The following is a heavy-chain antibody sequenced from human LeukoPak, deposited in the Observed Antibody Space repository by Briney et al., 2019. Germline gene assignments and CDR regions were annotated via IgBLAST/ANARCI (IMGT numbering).Heavy chain of an antibody. CDR3: ARQKSSWFGELLYYFDY. J-gene: IGHJ4*02. V-gene: IGHV4-34*01. CDR2: IYYSGST. Sequence: PSETLSLTCAVYGGSFSGYYWSWIRQPPGKGLEWIGSIYYSGSTYYNPSLKSRVTISVDTSKNQFSLKLSSVTAADTAVYYCARQKSSWFGELLYYFDYWGQGTLVTVSS. CDR1: GGSFSGYY. D-gene: IGHD3-10*01.